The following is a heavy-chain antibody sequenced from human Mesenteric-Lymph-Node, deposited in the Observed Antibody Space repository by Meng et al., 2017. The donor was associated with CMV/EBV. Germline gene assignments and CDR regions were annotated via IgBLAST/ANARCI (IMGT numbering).Heavy chain of an antibody. CDR3: ARHQRWLKSEGGFNY. CDR1: GGSFSGYY. Sequence: QQWGPGLLKPSQVPALPCPVYGGSFSGYYLSWIRQPPGKGLEWIGEINHSGSTNYNPSLKSRVTISVDTSKNQFSLKLSSVTAADTAVYYCARHQRWLKSEGGFNYWGQGTLVTVSS. J-gene: IGHJ4*02. CDR2: INHSGST. V-gene: IGHV4-34*01. D-gene: IGHD4-23*01.